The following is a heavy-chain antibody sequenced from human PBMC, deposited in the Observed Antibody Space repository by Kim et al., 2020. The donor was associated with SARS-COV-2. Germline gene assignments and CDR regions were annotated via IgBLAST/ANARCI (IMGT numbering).Heavy chain of an antibody. Sequence: SETLSLTCTVSGGSISSGGYYWSWIRQHPGKGLEWIGYIYYSGSTYYNPSLKSRVTISVDTSKNQFSLKLSSVTAADTAVYYCARVSSGMDTAMVFDYWGQGTLVTVSS. J-gene: IGHJ4*02. V-gene: IGHV4-31*03. CDR1: GGSISSGGYY. D-gene: IGHD5-18*01. CDR2: IYYSGST. CDR3: ARVSSGMDTAMVFDY.